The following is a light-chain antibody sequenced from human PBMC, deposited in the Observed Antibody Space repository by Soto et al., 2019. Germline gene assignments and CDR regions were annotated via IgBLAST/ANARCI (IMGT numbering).Light chain of an antibody. J-gene: IGLJ2*01. CDR1: TGAVTSGYY. Sequence: QTVVTQEPSLTVSPGGTVTLTCASSTGAVTSGYYPNWFQQKPGQAPRALIYNTNNKHSWTPARFSGSLLGGKAALTLSGVQPEDEAEYYCLLYYGGAKLVFGGGTKLTVL. V-gene: IGLV7-43*01. CDR2: NTN. CDR3: LLYYGGAKLV.